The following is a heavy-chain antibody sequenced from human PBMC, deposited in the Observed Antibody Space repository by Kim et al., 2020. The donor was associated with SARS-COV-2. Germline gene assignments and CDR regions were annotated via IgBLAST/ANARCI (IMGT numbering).Heavy chain of an antibody. CDR2: ISYDGSNK. CDR3: AKVLGGMATKDL. D-gene: IGHD3-16*01. V-gene: IGHV3-30*18. Sequence: GGSLRLSCAASGFTFSSYGMHWVRQAPGKGLEWVAVISYDGSNKYYADSVKGRFTISRDKSKNTLYLQMNSLRAEDTAVYYCAKVLGGMATKDLWGQGNLVTVSS. CDR1: GFTFSSYG. J-gene: IGHJ4*02.